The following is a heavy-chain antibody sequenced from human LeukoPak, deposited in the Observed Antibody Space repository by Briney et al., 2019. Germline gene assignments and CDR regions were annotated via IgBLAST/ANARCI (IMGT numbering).Heavy chain of an antibody. CDR2: IQNDGNNK. CDR1: GFTFSSNG. V-gene: IGHV3-30*02. D-gene: IGHD6-6*01. CDR3: ARDWGTSSLYLVN. J-gene: IGHJ4*02. Sequence: GGSLRLSCAASGFTFSSNGMHWVRQAPGKGLECVAFIQNDGNNKKYADSVKGRFTISRDNTKNTLYLQMNSLRDEDTAVYYCARDWGTSSLYLVNWGQGTLVTVSS.